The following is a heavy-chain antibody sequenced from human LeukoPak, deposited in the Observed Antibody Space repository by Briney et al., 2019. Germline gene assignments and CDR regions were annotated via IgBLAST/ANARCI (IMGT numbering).Heavy chain of an antibody. J-gene: IGHJ4*02. Sequence: GGSLRLSCAASGIAVIGNYMSWVRQPPGKGLEWVSFISINTDTFYADSVRGRFTISRDSSKNTLFLQMNSLRDEDSAVYYCAIAQSWDELFDSWGQGNLVTVSS. CDR3: AIAQSWDELFDS. D-gene: IGHD1-26*01. CDR2: ISINTDT. V-gene: IGHV3-53*01. CDR1: GIAVIGNY.